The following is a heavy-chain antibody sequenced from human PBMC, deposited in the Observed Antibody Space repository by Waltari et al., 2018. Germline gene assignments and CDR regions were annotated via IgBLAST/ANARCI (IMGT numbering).Heavy chain of an antibody. CDR2: INHRGST. Sequence: QVQLQQWGAGLLKPSETLSLTCAVYGGSFSGYYWSWIRQPPGKGLEWIGEINHRGSTNYNPSLKSRVTISVDTSKNQFSLKLSSVTAADTAVYYCAKSRYGAVVLFDYWGQGTLVTVSS. J-gene: IGHJ4*02. CDR1: GGSFSGYY. V-gene: IGHV4-34*01. D-gene: IGHD6-19*01. CDR3: AKSRYGAVVLFDY.